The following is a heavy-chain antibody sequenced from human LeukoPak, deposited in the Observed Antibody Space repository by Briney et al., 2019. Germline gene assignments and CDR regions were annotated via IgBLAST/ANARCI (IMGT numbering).Heavy chain of an antibody. Sequence: PGGSLRLSCAASGFTFDDYTMHWVRQAPGKGLAWVSLISWDGGSTYYADSVKGRFTISRDNSKNSLYLQMNSLRTEDTALYYCAKDSGSTEYDFWSGSLYNYYMDVWGKGTTVTVSS. J-gene: IGHJ6*03. CDR1: GFTFDDYT. V-gene: IGHV3-43*01. CDR2: ISWDGGST. D-gene: IGHD3-3*01. CDR3: AKDSGSTEYDFWSGSLYNYYMDV.